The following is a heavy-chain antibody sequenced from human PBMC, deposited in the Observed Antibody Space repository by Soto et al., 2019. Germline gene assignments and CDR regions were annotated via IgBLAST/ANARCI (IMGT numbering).Heavy chain of an antibody. CDR2: IYSSGST. D-gene: IGHD6-25*01. V-gene: IGHV4-4*07. CDR3: ERGQRFSDWFEP. J-gene: IGHJ5*02. Sequence: SETLSLTCTISGGAIGSHYWTWIRQPAGKGLEWIGRIYSSGSTQYNPSPQSRVTMSLDTSKNQFSLRLESVTAADTAVYYCERGQRFSDWFEPWGKGTLVTVS. CDR1: GGAIGSHY.